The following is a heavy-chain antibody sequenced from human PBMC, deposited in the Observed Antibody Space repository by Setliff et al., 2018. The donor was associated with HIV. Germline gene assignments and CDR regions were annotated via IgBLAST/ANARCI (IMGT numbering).Heavy chain of an antibody. D-gene: IGHD3-10*01. V-gene: IGHV3-23*01. J-gene: IGHJ6*03. CDR1: GYTFSNYA. Sequence: GGSLRLSCAASGYTFSNYAMTWVRQAPGKGLEWVSGISAGGYSTYYADSVKGRFTISRDNSKNTLYLQMNNLRAEDTAVYYCAKDKYYGSGSYYYMDVWGKGTTVTVSS. CDR3: AKDKYYGSGSYYYMDV. CDR2: ISAGGYST.